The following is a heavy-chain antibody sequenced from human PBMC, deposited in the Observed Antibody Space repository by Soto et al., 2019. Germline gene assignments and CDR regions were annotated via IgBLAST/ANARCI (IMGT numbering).Heavy chain of an antibody. D-gene: IGHD3-22*01. CDR2: INPSGSRI. V-gene: IGHV1-46*01. Sequence: QVQLVQSGAEVKKPGASVKVSCKASGFTFTNSYMHWVRQAPGQGLEWVGIINPSGSRISYAQKFQGKITMTGEKATSTVYIEMRQLRSEDTAVYYCAKDNSAYDLNWWFGPWGPGTLGPVS. CDR3: AKDNSAYDLNWWFGP. CDR1: GFTFTNSY. J-gene: IGHJ5*02.